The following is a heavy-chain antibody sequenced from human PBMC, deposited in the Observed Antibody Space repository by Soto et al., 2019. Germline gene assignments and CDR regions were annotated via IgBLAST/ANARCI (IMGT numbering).Heavy chain of an antibody. CDR3: AAARLSRFSL. CDR2: IVVGSGDT. Sequence: GASVKVSCKTSGFLFSSSAVHWVRQSRGQHLEWIGWIVVGSGDTNYAHSFQDRVTITRDMSTNTAYMKLSSLRSEDTAIYYCAAARLSRFSLWGQGTMVTVSS. D-gene: IGHD2-8*01. J-gene: IGHJ3*01. V-gene: IGHV1-58*01. CDR1: GFLFSSSA.